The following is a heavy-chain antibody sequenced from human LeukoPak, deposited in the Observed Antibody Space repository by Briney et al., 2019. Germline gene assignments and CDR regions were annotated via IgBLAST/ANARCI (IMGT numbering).Heavy chain of an antibody. CDR1: DDSFSSHY. V-gene: IGHV4-59*11. D-gene: IGHD4-17*01. Sequence: SEALSLTRAVSDDSFSSHYWTWVRPPPGKGLGWVGYISYMGSTNYNLSLKSRVTISIDTSKNQFSLKLGSVTAADTAVYYCARDLVTVTKGVDIWGEGTMVSVSS. CDR2: ISYMGST. J-gene: IGHJ3*02. CDR3: ARDLVTVTKGVDI.